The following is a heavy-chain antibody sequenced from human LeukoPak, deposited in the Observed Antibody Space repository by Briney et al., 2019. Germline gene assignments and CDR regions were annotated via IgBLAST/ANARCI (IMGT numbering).Heavy chain of an antibody. CDR3: ARAFPTVTTFDY. J-gene: IGHJ4*02. V-gene: IGHV2-70*11. D-gene: IGHD4-17*01. CDR2: IDWDDDK. Sequence: ESGPTLVSPTQTRTLTCTFSGFSLGPSGMCVGWVRQPPGKALEWLARIDWDDDKYYSTSLQTRLTISKDTSKIQVILTMTNMDPVDTATYYCARAFPTVTTFDYWGQGTLVTVSS. CDR1: GFSLGPSGMC.